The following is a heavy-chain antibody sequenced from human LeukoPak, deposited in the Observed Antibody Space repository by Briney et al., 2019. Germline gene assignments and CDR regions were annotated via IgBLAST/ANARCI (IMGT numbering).Heavy chain of an antibody. Sequence: ASVKVSCKASGYTFTGYYMHWVRQAPGQGLEWMGWINPNSGGTNYAQKFQGRVTITADKSTSTAYLELSSLRSGDTAVYYCARGGVGANRYFDLWGRGTLVTVSS. CDR3: ARGGVGANRYFDL. D-gene: IGHD1-26*01. CDR2: INPNSGGT. J-gene: IGHJ2*01. CDR1: GYTFTGYY. V-gene: IGHV1-2*02.